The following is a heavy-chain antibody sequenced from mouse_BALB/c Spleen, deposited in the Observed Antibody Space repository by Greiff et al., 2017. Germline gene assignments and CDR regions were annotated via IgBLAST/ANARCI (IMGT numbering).Heavy chain of an antibody. Sequence: EVQLQESGPGLVKPSQSLSLTCSVTGYSITSGYYWNWIRQFPGNKLEWMGYISYDGSNNYNPSLKNRISITRDTSKNQFFLKLNSVTTEDTATYYCASMDRYDGMDYWGQGTSVTVSS. V-gene: IGHV3-6*02. CDR1: GYSITSGYY. D-gene: IGHD2-14*01. J-gene: IGHJ4*01. CDR2: ISYDGSN. CDR3: ASMDRYDGMDY.